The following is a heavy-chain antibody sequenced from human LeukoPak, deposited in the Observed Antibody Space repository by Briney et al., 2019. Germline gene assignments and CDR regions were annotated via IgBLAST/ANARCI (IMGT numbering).Heavy chain of an antibody. CDR2: IKYDGLHR. Sequence: PGGSLRLSCAASGFIFSHYAMYWVRQVPGKGLEWVALIKYDGLHRLYADSVMGRFTISRDNSANTLYLHMNNLRREDTGVYYCARCKDHGAHLSSLYWGQGTLVTVSS. V-gene: IGHV3-30*04. J-gene: IGHJ4*02. CDR1: GFIFSHYA. D-gene: IGHD4-17*01. CDR3: ARCKDHGAHLSSLY.